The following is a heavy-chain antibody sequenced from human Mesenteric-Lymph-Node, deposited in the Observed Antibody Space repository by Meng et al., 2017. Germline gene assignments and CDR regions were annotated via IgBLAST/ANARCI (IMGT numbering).Heavy chain of an antibody. D-gene: IGHD3-22*01. J-gene: IGHJ1*01. Sequence: QGQLVQFGAEVKKPGASVKVSCKASGYTFTSYDINWVRQATGQGLEWMGWMNPNSGNTGYAQKFQGRVTMTRNTSISTAYMELSSLRSEDTAVYYCARGYYYDSSGYPEYFQHWGQGTLVTVSS. V-gene: IGHV1-8*01. CDR1: GYTFTSYD. CDR3: ARGYYYDSSGYPEYFQH. CDR2: MNPNSGNT.